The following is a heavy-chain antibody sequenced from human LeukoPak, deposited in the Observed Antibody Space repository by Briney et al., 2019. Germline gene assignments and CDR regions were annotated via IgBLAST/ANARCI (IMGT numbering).Heavy chain of an antibody. CDR1: GYTFTTHD. V-gene: IGHV1-8*01. CDR3: ARGLGDYNTDWFPVSGY. CDR2: MNPGSGDT. D-gene: IGHD3-9*01. J-gene: IGHJ4*02. Sequence: ASVKVSCKASGYTFTTHDLIWVRQAPGQGLEWMGWMNPGSGDTAYAQKFQGRVTMTRDTSMSTAYMELNSLGSEDTAIYYCARGLGDYNTDWFPVSGYWGQGTPVTVSS.